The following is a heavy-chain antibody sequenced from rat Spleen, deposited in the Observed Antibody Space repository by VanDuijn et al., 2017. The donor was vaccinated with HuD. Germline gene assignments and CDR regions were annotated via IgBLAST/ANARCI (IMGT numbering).Heavy chain of an antibody. Sequence: EVQLVESGGGLVQPGRSLKLSCAASGFTFSDFVMAWVRQAPKKGLEWVASITNTGGSTYYPDSVKGRFTISRDNAKSTLYLQMNSLRSEDTATYYCTRPFDYWGQGVMVTVSS. CDR3: TRPFDY. CDR2: ITNTGGST. V-gene: IGHV5-17*01. CDR1: GFTFSDFV. J-gene: IGHJ2*01.